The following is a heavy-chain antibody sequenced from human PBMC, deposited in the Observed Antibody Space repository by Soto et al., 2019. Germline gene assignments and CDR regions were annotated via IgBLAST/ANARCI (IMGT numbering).Heavy chain of an antibody. V-gene: IGHV3-23*01. CDR1: GLTFSSYA. Sequence: PGGSLRLSCAASGLTFSSYAMSGVRQAXGKGLEWVSAISGSGGSTYYADSVKGRFTISRDNSKNTLYLQMNSLRAEDTAVYYCAKLYGPPSHDAFDIWGQGTMVTVSS. J-gene: IGHJ3*02. CDR3: AKLYGPPSHDAFDI. CDR2: ISGSGGST. D-gene: IGHD3-10*01.